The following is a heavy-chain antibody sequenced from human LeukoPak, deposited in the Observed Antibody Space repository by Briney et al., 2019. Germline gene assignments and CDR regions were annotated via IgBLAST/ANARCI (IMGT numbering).Heavy chain of an antibody. CDR2: IRYDGSNK. V-gene: IGHV3-30*02. D-gene: IGHD6-6*01. Sequence: GGSLRLSCAASGFTFSSYGMHWVRQAPGKGLEWVAFIRYDGSNKYYADSVKGRFTISRDNSKNTLYLQMNSLRAEDTAVCYCAKGSIAALCFDYWGQGTLVTVSS. CDR3: AKGSIAALCFDY. J-gene: IGHJ4*02. CDR1: GFTFSSYG.